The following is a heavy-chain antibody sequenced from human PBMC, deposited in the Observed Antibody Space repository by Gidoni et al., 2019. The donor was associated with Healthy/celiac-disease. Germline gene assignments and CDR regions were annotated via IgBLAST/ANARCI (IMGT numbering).Heavy chain of an antibody. D-gene: IGHD6-19*01. CDR3: ARDRMWLVSYYGMDV. Sequence: QVQLVESGGGVVQPGKSLRLSCAASGFTFSSYGMHWVRPAPGKGLEWVAVRWYDGSNKYYADSVKGRFTISRDNSKNTLYLQMNSLRAEDTAVYYCARDRMWLVSYYGMDVWGQGTTVTVSS. CDR2: RWYDGSNK. V-gene: IGHV3-33*01. J-gene: IGHJ6*02. CDR1: GFTFSSYG.